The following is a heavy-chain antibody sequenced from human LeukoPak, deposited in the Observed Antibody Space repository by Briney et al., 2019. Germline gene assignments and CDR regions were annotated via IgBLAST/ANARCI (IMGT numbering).Heavy chain of an antibody. CDR1: GFTFSSYS. Sequence: EPGGSLRLSCAASGFTFSSYSMNWVRQAPGKGLEWVSSISSSSTYIYYADSVKGRFTISRDNAKNSLFLQMNSLRAEDTAVYYCAKVQDGSSWYEYFQHWGQGTLVTVSS. CDR2: ISSSSTYI. V-gene: IGHV3-21*01. D-gene: IGHD6-13*01. J-gene: IGHJ1*01. CDR3: AKVQDGSSWYEYFQH.